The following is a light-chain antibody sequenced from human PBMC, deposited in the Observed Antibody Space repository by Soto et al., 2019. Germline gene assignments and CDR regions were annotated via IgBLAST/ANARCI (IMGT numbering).Light chain of an antibody. CDR3: QQYNSYSPLT. CDR2: HTF. Sequence: DIQMTQSPSSLSASVGDRVSITCRASQSISSWLAWYQQKPGKAPKLLMFHTFSLESGGPSRFSGSRSGTDFTLTISSLQPDDYATYYCQQYNSYSPLTFGGGTKVDIK. V-gene: IGKV1-5*01. J-gene: IGKJ4*01. CDR1: QSISSW.